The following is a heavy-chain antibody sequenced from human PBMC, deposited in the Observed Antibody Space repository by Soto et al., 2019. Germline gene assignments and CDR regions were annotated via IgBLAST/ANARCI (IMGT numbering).Heavy chain of an antibody. CDR1: GFTFGNYS. CDR3: RKDRGPYCSGGIWYPLSWFEP. D-gene: IGHD2-15*01. V-gene: IGHV3-23*01. Sequence: PGGSLRLSCVVSGFTFGNYSISWVRHAPWKGLEWVSSITGIDVRAYYADSVKGRFTISRDNPKNTLYLQMNNLRAEDTAMFYCRKDRGPYCSGGIWYPLSWFEPCVHRNPVTFSS. CDR2: ITGIDVRA. J-gene: IGHJ5*02.